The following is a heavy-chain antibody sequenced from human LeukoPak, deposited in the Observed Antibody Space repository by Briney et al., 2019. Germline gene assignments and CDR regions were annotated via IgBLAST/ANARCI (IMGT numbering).Heavy chain of an antibody. Sequence: PGGSLRLSCAASGFTFSSYWMHWVRQAPGEGLVWVARINSDGSSTTYADSVKGRFTISRDNAKNTLYLQMNSLRAEDTAVYYCASVHGSGSASLYWGQGTLVTVSS. V-gene: IGHV3-74*03. CDR3: ASVHGSGSASLY. CDR2: INSDGSST. J-gene: IGHJ4*02. D-gene: IGHD3-10*01. CDR1: GFTFSSYW.